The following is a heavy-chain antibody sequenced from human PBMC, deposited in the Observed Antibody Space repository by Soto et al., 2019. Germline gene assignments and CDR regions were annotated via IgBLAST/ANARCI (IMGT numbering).Heavy chain of an antibody. V-gene: IGHV3-23*01. J-gene: IGHJ6*02. D-gene: IGHD6-13*01. Sequence: GGSLRLSCAASGFTFSSYAMSWVRQAPGKGLEWVSAISGSGGSTYYADSVKGRFTISRDNSKNTLYLQMNSLRAEDTAVYYCAKDALTGIAAAGTVRDYYYGMDVWGQGTTVTVSS. CDR2: ISGSGGST. CDR1: GFTFSSYA. CDR3: AKDALTGIAAAGTVRDYYYGMDV.